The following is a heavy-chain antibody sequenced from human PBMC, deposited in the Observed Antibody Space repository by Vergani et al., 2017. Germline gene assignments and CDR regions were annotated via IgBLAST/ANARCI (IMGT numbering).Heavy chain of an antibody. Sequence: QVQLQESGPGLVKPSETLSLTCTVSGGSISGYYWSWIRQPPGKGLEWIGYIYYSGSTNYNPSLKSRVTISVDTSKNQFSLKLSSVTAADTAVYYCAGSSGWYYYYYYMDVWGKGP. V-gene: IGHV4-59*01. CDR3: AGSSGWYYYYYYMDV. CDR2: IYYSGST. CDR1: GGSISGYY. D-gene: IGHD6-19*01. J-gene: IGHJ6*03.